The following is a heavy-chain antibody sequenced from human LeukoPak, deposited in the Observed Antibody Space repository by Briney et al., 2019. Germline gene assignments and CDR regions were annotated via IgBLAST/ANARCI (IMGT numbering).Heavy chain of an antibody. CDR2: INHSGST. D-gene: IGHD3-22*01. CDR1: GGSFSGYY. Sequence: SETLSLTCALYGGSFSGYYWSWIRQPPGKGLEWFGEINHSGSTNYNPSLKSRVTILLDRSKNQFSLKLSSVTAADTAVYYCARGPPIVVVGTGYHAMDVWGQGTTVTVSS. V-gene: IGHV4-34*01. J-gene: IGHJ6*02. CDR3: ARGPPIVVVGTGYHAMDV.